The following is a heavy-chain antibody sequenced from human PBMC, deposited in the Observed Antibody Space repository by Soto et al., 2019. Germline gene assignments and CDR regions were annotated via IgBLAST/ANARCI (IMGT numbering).Heavy chain of an antibody. CDR2: IKSKTDGGAI. J-gene: IGHJ4*02. D-gene: IGHD3-10*01. CDR3: ASDLLDGWGY. CDR1: GFTFRNAW. V-gene: IGHV3-15*01. Sequence: EVQLVESGGGLIKPGGSLRLSCAASGFTFRNAWMNWVRQAPGKGLEWVGRIKSKTDGGAIDYAAPVKGRFTISRDDSKSTLYLQMNSLKTEDTAVYYCASDLLDGWGYWGQGTLVTVSS.